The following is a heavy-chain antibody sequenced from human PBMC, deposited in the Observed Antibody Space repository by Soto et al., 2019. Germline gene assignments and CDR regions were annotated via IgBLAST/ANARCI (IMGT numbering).Heavy chain of an antibody. CDR1: GFTFSSYS. D-gene: IGHD1-26*01. V-gene: IGHV3-21*01. CDR2: ISSSSSYI. J-gene: IGHJ4*02. CDR3: ARGYSGSYVYDY. Sequence: EVQLVESGGGLVKPGGSLRLSCAASGFTFSSYSMNWVRQAPGKGLEWVSSISSSSSYIYYADSVKGRFTISRDNAKNSLYLQMNSLRAEDTAVYYCARGYSGSYVYDYWGQGPLVTVSS.